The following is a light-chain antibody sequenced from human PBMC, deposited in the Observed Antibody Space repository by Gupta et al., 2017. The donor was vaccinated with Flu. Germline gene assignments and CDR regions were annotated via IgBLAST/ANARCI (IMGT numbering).Light chain of an antibody. CDR2: LGS. CDR1: QSLLHSNGYNY. CDR3: MQALQTPT. V-gene: IGKV2-28*01. Sequence: DIVMTQSPLSLPVTPGEPASISCRSSQSLLHSNGYNYLDWYLQKPGQSPQLLIYLGSNWASGVPDRFSGSGSGTDFTLKISRGEAEDVGVYYCMQALQTPTFGGGTKVEIK. J-gene: IGKJ4*01.